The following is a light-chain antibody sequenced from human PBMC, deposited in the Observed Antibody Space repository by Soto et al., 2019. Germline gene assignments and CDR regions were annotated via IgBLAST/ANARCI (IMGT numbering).Light chain of an antibody. CDR1: QRISSTY. CDR3: QQYGSSPFT. Sequence: EIVLTQSPGTLSLSPGERVTLSCRASQRISSTYLAWYQQTPGQAPRLLIYDASSRATGIPDRFSGSESGTDCTLTVSRLEPEDFAVYYCQQYGSSPFTFGPGTKVDIK. J-gene: IGKJ3*01. CDR2: DAS. V-gene: IGKV3-20*01.